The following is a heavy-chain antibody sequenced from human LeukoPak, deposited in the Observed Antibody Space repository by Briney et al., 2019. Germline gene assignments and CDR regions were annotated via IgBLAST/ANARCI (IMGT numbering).Heavy chain of an antibody. CDR3: AKDPWLA. V-gene: IGHV3-9*01. Sequence: GGSLRLSCAASGLTFDDYAMHWVRQAPGKGLEWVSGISWNSGSIGYADSVKGRFTISRDNAKNSLYLQMNSLRAEDTALYYCAKDPWLARGQGTLVTVSS. D-gene: IGHD6-19*01. CDR2: ISWNSGSI. J-gene: IGHJ1*01. CDR1: GLTFDDYA.